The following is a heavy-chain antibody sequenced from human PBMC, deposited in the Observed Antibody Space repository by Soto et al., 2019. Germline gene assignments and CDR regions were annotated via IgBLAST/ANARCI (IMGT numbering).Heavy chain of an antibody. V-gene: IGHV1-69*01. CDR2: IIPISETT. CDR1: GGTFSSYA. Sequence: QVQLVQSGAEVKKPGSSVKVSCKASGGTFSSYAISWVRQAPGQGLEWMGGIIPISETTNYAQKLQGRVTITADESKSTAYMELSSLRSEDTAVYYCARSQGSSTSLDIYYYYYYGMDVWGQGTTVTVSS. CDR3: ARSQGSSTSLDIYYYYYYGMDV. J-gene: IGHJ6*02. D-gene: IGHD2-2*01.